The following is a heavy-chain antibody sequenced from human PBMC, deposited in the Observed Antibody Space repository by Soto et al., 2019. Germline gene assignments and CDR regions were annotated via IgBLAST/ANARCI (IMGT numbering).Heavy chain of an antibody. V-gene: IGHV3-30*18. CDR3: AKGRSYYYYYGVDV. J-gene: IGHJ6*02. Sequence: PGGSLRLSCAVSGFTLSSYGIHWVRQAPGKGLEWVAFMSYDGNKKYYADSVKGRFTISRDNSKNTLYLQMNSLRAEDTALYYCAKGRSYYYYYGVDVWGQGTTVTVSS. CDR2: MSYDGNKK. CDR1: GFTLSSYG.